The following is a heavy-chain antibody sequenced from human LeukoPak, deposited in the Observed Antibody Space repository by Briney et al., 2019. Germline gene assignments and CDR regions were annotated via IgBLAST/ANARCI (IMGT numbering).Heavy chain of an antibody. V-gene: IGHV3-30*02. J-gene: IGHJ3*02. CDR1: GFTFSTYG. CDR2: IRYDGSKT. D-gene: IGHD2-2*02. Sequence: GGSLRLSCAASGFTFSTYGIHWARQAPGKGLEWVAFIRYDGSKTHYADSVKGRFTISRDNSKNTLYLQMNSLRAEDTAVYYCARVNRDIVVVPAAIGNDAFDIWGQGTMVTVSS. CDR3: ARVNRDIVVVPAAIGNDAFDI.